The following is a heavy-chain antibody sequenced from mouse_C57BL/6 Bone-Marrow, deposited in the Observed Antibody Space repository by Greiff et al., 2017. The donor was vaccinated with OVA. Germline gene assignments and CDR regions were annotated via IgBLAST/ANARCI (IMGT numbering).Heavy chain of an antibody. CDR1: GYTFTDYY. CDR3: ARWGDYEENYAMDY. CDR2: IYPGSGNT. D-gene: IGHD2-4*01. Sequence: QVQLKESGAELVRPGASVKLSCKASGYTFTDYYINWVKQRPGQGLEWIARIYPGSGNTYYHEKFKGKATLTAEKSSSTAYMQLSSLTSEDSAVYFCARWGDYEENYAMDYWGQGTSVTVSS. V-gene: IGHV1-76*01. J-gene: IGHJ4*01.